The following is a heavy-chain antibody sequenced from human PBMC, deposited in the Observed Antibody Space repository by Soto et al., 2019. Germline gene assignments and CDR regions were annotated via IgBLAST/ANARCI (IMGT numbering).Heavy chain of an antibody. CDR1: GFTFSSYG. V-gene: IGHV3-30*18. Sequence: GGSLRLSCATSGFTFSSYGMHWVRQAPGKGLEWVAVISYGGSNKYYADSVKGRFTISRDNSKNTLYLKMNSLRAEDTAVYYCAKDFHYSSSWYYFDYWGQGTLVTVSS. CDR2: ISYGGSNK. D-gene: IGHD6-13*01. CDR3: AKDFHYSSSWYYFDY. J-gene: IGHJ4*02.